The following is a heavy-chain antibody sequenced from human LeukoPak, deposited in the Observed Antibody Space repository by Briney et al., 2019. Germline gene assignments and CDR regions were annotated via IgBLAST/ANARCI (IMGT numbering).Heavy chain of an antibody. CDR2: IYYTGST. D-gene: IGHD1/OR15-1a*01. CDR1: GGSLSSDNFY. CDR3: AAEQWVPYYFHF. Sequence: SETLSLTCTVSGGSLSSDNFYWSWIRQPPGKGLEWIGNIYYTGSTTYNPSLESRVTISVDTSKSQFSLNLSSATAADTAVYYCAAEQWVPYYFHFWGQGSLVTVSS. V-gene: IGHV4-61*01. J-gene: IGHJ4*02.